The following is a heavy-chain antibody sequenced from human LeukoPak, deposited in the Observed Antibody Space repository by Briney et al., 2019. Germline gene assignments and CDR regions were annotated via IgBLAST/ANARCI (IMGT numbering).Heavy chain of an antibody. Sequence: PGGSLRLSCAASEFNFGDYVMNWVRQAPGKGLEWVAHIKDDGRDKNYVDSVKGRFTISRDNAKNSLYLQMNSLTADDTAVYYCARGTGWYPDYWGQGILVTVSS. V-gene: IGHV3-7*01. CDR2: IKDDGRDK. CDR1: EFNFGDYV. D-gene: IGHD6-19*01. CDR3: ARGTGWYPDY. J-gene: IGHJ4*02.